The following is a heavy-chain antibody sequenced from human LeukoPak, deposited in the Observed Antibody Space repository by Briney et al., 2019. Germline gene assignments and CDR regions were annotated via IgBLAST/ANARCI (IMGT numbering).Heavy chain of an antibody. CDR3: ARGNGDYYDSSGYFPFWYYYYGMDV. CDR2: IYYSGST. CDR1: GGSISSYY. D-gene: IGHD3-22*01. V-gene: IGHV4-59*01. J-gene: IGHJ6*02. Sequence: SETLSLTCTVSGGSISSYYWSWIRQPPGKGLEWIGYIYYSGSTNYNPSLKSRVTILVDTSKNQFSLKLSSVTAADTAVYYYARGNGDYYDSSGYFPFWYYYYGMDVWGQGTTVTVSS.